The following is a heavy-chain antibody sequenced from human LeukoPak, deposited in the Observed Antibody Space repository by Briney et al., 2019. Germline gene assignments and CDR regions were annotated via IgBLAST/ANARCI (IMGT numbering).Heavy chain of an antibody. CDR2: MNPNSGNT. Sequence: ASVKVSCKASGYTFTSYDINWVRQATGQGLEWMGWMNPNSGNTGYAQKFQGRVTMTRNTSISTAYMELSSLRSEDTAVYYCARRNYDILTGYFPMDYWGQGTLVTVSS. CDR3: ARRNYDILTGYFPMDY. V-gene: IGHV1-8*01. CDR1: GYTFTSYD. J-gene: IGHJ4*02. D-gene: IGHD3-9*01.